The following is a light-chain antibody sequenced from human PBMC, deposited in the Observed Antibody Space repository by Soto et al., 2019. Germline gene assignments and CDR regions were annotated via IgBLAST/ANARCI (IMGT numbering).Light chain of an antibody. V-gene: IGLV2-14*01. CDR2: EVS. CDR1: SSDVGGYNY. CDR3: SSYTSSSTHWV. Sequence: QSALTQPASVSGSPGQSITIXXTGTSSDVGGYNYVSWYQQHPGKAPKLMIYEVSNRPSGVSNRFSGSKSGNTASLTISGLQAEDEADYYCSSYTSSSTHWVFGGGTKLTVL. J-gene: IGLJ3*02.